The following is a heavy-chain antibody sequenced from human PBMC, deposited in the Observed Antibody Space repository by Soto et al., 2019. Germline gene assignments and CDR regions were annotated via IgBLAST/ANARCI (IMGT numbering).Heavy chain of an antibody. J-gene: IGHJ6*02. CDR3: ARAWWQLSTYYYGMDT. V-gene: IGHV3-30-3*01. CDR2: ISYDGDNK. D-gene: IGHD2-8*02. Sequence: QVQLVESGGGVVQPGRSLTLSCAASGFTFRNYAMHWVRQAPGKGLEWVATISYDGDNKYYTDSVKGPFTISRDNSKNTLYLQMNSLRPEDTAVYYCARAWWQLSTYYYGMDTWGQGTTVTVSS. CDR1: GFTFRNYA.